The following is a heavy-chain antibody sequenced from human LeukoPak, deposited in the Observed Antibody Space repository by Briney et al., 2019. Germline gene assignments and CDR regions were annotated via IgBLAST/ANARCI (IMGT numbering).Heavy chain of an antibody. CDR1: GFTFSSYS. D-gene: IGHD1-20*01. CDR2: ISSSSSTI. J-gene: IGHJ3*02. Sequence: PGGSLRLSCAASGFTFSSYSMNWVRQAPGKGLEWVSYISSSSSTIYYADSVKRRFTISRDNSKNTLYLQMNSLRAEDTAVYYCARGGITGTMAFDIWGQGTMVTVSS. V-gene: IGHV3-48*01. CDR3: ARGGITGTMAFDI.